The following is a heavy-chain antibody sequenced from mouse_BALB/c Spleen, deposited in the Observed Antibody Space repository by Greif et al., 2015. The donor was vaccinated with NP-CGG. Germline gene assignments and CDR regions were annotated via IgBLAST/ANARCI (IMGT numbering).Heavy chain of an antibody. CDR3: ARSAYYGNAMDY. CDR2: ISNGGGST. CDR1: GFTFNSYT. D-gene: IGHD2-10*01. Sequence: VQLKQSGGGLVQPGGSLKLSCAASGFTFNSYTMSWVRQTPEKRLEWVAYISNGGGSTYYPDTVKGRFTISRDNAKNTLYLQMSSLKSEDTAMYYCARSAYYGNAMDYWGQGTSVTVSS. J-gene: IGHJ4*01. V-gene: IGHV5-12-2*01.